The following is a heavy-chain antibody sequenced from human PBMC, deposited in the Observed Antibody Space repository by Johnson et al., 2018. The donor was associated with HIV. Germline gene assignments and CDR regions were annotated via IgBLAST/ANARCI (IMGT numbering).Heavy chain of an antibody. V-gene: IGHV3-7*03. D-gene: IGHD6-6*01. J-gene: IGHJ3*02. Sequence: VQLVESGGGLIQPGGSLRLSCAASGFTVSSNYMSWVRQAPGKGPEWVANINHDVSAIHYVDSVKGRFTISRDNAKRSLFLQMNSLRAEDTALYYCARDQYSTSDDDAFDIWGQGTMVTVSS. CDR3: ARDQYSTSDDDAFDI. CDR1: GFTVSSNY. CDR2: INHDVSAI.